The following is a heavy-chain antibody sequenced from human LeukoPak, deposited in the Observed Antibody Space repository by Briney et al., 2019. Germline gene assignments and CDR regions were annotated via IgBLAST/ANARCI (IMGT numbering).Heavy chain of an antibody. CDR1: GGSISSSSYY. Sequence: PSETLSLTCTVSGGSISSSSYYWGWIRQPPGKGLEWVGSIYYSGSTYYNLSLKSRVTISVDTSKNQFSLKLSSVTAADTAVYYCARSSSSAWVGDFDYWGQGTLVTVS. CDR3: ARSSSSAWVGDFDY. D-gene: IGHD6-19*01. V-gene: IGHV4-39*07. J-gene: IGHJ4*02. CDR2: IYYSGST.